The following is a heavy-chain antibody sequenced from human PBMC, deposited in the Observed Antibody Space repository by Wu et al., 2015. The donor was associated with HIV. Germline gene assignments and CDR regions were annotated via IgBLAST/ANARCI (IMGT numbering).Heavy chain of an antibody. CDR2: ISAQNGNT. CDR1: GYIFTDYG. Sequence: VQLVQPGGEVKKPGASVRIACKSSGYIFTDYGIHWVRQAPGEGLEWMGWISAQNGNTKYAQKFQDRVMMTTETSSSTAYMELKSLRSDDSGVYFCARGHYYDSSSSPMYWGPGSRVTVSS. D-gene: IGHD3-22*01. CDR3: ARGHYYDSSSSPMY. J-gene: IGHJ4*02. V-gene: IGHV1-18*01.